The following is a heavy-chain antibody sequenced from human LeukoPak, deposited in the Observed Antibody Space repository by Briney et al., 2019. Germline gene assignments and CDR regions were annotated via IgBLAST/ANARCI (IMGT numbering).Heavy chain of an antibody. J-gene: IGHJ6*02. Sequence: KPSETLSLTCTVSGGSISSYYWSWIRQPPGKGLEWIGYIYYSGSTNYNPSLKSRVTISVDTSKNQFSLKLSSVTAADTAVYYCAREAQPPGLRLPRGMDVWGQGTTVTVSS. D-gene: IGHD5-12*01. CDR3: AREAQPPGLRLPRGMDV. V-gene: IGHV4-59*01. CDR1: GGSISSYY. CDR2: IYYSGST.